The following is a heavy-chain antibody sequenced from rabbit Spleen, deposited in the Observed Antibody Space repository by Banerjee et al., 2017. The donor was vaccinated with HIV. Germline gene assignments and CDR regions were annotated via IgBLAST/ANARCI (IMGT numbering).Heavy chain of an antibody. V-gene: IGHV1S45*01. D-gene: IGHD1-1*01. CDR3: ARDVTDVIGWNFGW. J-gene: IGHJ4*01. CDR2: INVITGKA. Sequence: QEQLVESGGGLVKPEGSLKLSCTASGFSFSNTAVMCWVRQAPGKGLEWIACINVITGKAVYATWAKGRFTVSKTSSTTVTLQMTRLTAADTATYFCARDVTDVIGWNFGWWGPGTLVTVS. CDR1: GFSFSNTAV.